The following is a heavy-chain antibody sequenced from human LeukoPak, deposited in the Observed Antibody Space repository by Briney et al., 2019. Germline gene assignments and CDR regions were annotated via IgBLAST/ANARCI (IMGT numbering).Heavy chain of an antibody. Sequence: GGSLRHSCAASGFTFSSYWMHWVRQAPGKGLVWVSRIKSDGSTNYADSVKGRFTISRDNAKNTVSLQMNSLRAEDTGVYYCARAPSEIGGYYPEYFRQWGHGTLVTVSS. V-gene: IGHV3-74*01. CDR3: ARAPSEIGGYYPEYFRQ. CDR2: IKSDGST. D-gene: IGHD3-22*01. J-gene: IGHJ1*01. CDR1: GFTFSSYW.